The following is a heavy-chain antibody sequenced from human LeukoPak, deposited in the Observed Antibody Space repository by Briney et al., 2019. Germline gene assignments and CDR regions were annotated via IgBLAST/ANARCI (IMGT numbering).Heavy chain of an antibody. Sequence: ASVKVSCKASGYTFTSYYMHWVRQAPGQGLEWMGIINPSGGSTSYAQKFQGRVTMTRDTSTSTVYMELSSLRSEDTAVYYCAREDWVEEGGIVGARVDLWGRGTLVTVSS. CDR2: INPSGGST. D-gene: IGHD1-26*01. CDR1: GYTFTSYY. J-gene: IGHJ2*01. V-gene: IGHV1-46*01. CDR3: AREDWVEEGGIVGARVDL.